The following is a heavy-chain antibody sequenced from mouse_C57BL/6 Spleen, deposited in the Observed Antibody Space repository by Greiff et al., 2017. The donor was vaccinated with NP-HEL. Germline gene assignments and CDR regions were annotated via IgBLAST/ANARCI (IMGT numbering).Heavy chain of an antibody. CDR3: ARGSSPWYYFDY. Sequence: VKLQQPGAELVRPGSSVKLSCKASGYTFTSYWMHWVKQRPIQGLEWIGNIDPSDSETHYNQKFKDKATLTVDKSSSTAYMQLSSLTSEDSAVYYCARGSSPWYYFDYWGQGTTLTVSS. V-gene: IGHV1-52*01. J-gene: IGHJ2*01. CDR1: GYTFTSYW. D-gene: IGHD1-1*01. CDR2: IDPSDSET.